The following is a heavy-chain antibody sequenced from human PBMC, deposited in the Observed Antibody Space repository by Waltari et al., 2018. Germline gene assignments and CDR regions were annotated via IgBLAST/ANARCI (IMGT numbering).Heavy chain of an antibody. Sequence: QLQESGPGLVKPSGTLSLICAVSGDSMSSTYWWSWVRQTPGKGLEWIGQVHGSGRTNYNPSFVGRVTMSLDTSAYHFALKLTSATAADTALYFCARDRGRGLYLDTWGQGTLVTVSP. CDR2: VHGSGRT. CDR1: GDSMSSTYW. V-gene: IGHV4-4*02. CDR3: ARDRGRGLYLDT. J-gene: IGHJ4*02. D-gene: IGHD2-15*01.